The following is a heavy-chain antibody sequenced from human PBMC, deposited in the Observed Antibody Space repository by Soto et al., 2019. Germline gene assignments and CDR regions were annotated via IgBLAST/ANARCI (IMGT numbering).Heavy chain of an antibody. V-gene: IGHV3-48*03. CDR2: ISSSGSTI. D-gene: IGHD2-2*01. CDR1: GFTFSSYE. J-gene: IGHJ6*02. Sequence: PGGSLRLSCAASGFTFSSYEMNWVRQAPGKGLEWVSYISSSGSTIHYADSVKGRFTISRDNAKNSLYLQMNSLRAEDTAVYYCARELGGHCGSTTCPFGLDVWGQGTTVTVSS. CDR3: ARELGGHCGSTTCPFGLDV.